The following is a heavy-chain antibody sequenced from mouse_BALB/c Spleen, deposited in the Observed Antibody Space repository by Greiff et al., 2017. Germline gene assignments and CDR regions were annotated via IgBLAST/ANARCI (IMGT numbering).Heavy chain of an antibody. Sequence: QVQLQQSGAELAKPGASVKMSCKASGYTFTSYWMHWVNQRPGQGLEWIGYINPSTGYTEYNQKFKDKATLTADKSSSTAYMQLSSLTSEDSAVYYCARGWFAYWGQGTLVTVSA. J-gene: IGHJ3*01. CDR2: INPSTGYT. CDR1: GYTFTSYW. CDR3: ARGWFAY. V-gene: IGHV1-7*01.